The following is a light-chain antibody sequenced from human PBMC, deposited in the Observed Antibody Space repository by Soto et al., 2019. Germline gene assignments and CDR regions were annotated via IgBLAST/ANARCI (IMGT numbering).Light chain of an antibody. CDR1: QSITNNY. Sequence: EIVLTQSPGTLSLSPGERATLSCRASQSITNNYLAWYQQKPGRAHRLLIYGASSRATGIPDRFSGSGSGKDFTLTISRLEPEDFAMYYCQQYGYLVTFGGGTKVEIK. V-gene: IGKV3-20*01. J-gene: IGKJ4*01. CDR2: GAS. CDR3: QQYGYLVT.